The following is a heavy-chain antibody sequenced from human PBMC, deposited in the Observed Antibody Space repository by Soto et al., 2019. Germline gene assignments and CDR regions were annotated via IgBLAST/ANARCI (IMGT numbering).Heavy chain of an antibody. CDR3: TRGGGDF. D-gene: IGHD6-25*01. CDR2: IYYSGSDSGST. V-gene: IGHV4-59*01. J-gene: IGHJ4*02. CDR1: GGSINTYY. Sequence: PSETLSLTCTVSGGSINTYYWSWIRQPPGKGLEWIGYIYYSGSDSGSTNYIPSLKSRVTISVDTSKNQFSLRLTSVTAEDTAVYFCTRGGGDFWGQGTLVTVSS.